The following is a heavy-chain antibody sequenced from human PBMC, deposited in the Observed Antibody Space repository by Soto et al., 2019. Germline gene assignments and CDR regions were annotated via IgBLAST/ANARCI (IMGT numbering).Heavy chain of an antibody. V-gene: IGHV1-58*02. CDR1: GFTFTSSA. CDR3: AAVTSYGALLYMDV. Sequence: GASVKVSCKASGFTFTSSAMQWVRQARGQRLEWIGWIVVASGNTNYAQRFQERVTITRDMSTSTVYMELSSLRSEDTAVYYCAAVTSYGALLYMDVWGKGTTVTVSS. D-gene: IGHD1-26*01. J-gene: IGHJ6*03. CDR2: IVVASGNT.